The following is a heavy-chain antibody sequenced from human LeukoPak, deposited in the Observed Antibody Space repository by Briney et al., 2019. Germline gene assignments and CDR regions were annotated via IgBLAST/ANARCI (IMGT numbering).Heavy chain of an antibody. CDR1: GFTFGIYW. J-gene: IGHJ4*02. V-gene: IGHV3-7*05. D-gene: IGHD3-10*01. Sequence: SGGSLRLSCAASGFTFGIYWMSWIRQAPGKGLEWVANINEDGHEKYYVDSVKGRFTISRDNAKNSLYLQMNSLRAEDTAVYYCAKALTYYYGSGSYPYYFDYWGQGTLVTVSS. CDR2: INEDGHEK. CDR3: AKALTYYYGSGSYPYYFDY.